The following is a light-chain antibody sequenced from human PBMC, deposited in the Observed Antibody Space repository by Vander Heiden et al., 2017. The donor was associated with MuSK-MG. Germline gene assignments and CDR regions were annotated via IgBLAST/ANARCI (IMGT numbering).Light chain of an antibody. J-gene: IGKJ2*01. V-gene: IGKV1-33*01. Sequence: DIQITHAPSPLSASVGDRVTITCQASQDISNYLNWYQQKPGKAPKLLIYDASNLETGGPSRFSGSASGTDFTFTISILQPEDLATYYCQQDYNHPYTFGQGTKLEIK. CDR3: QQDYNHPYT. CDR2: DAS. CDR1: QDISNY.